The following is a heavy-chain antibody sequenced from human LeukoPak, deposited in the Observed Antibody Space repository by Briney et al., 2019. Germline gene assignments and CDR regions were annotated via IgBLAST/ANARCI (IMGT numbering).Heavy chain of an antibody. D-gene: IGHD3-16*01. Sequence: GGSLRLSCAASGFTFSAYGMHWVRQAPGKGPEWLAFERYDGSNKYYADSVKGRFTISRDYSRNMLYLQMDSLRAEDTAVYYCAKDWGQYYDYVWGSPDWWSQGTLVTVSS. CDR2: ERYDGSNK. V-gene: IGHV3-30*02. CDR3: AKDWGQYYDYVWGSPDW. J-gene: IGHJ4*02. CDR1: GFTFSAYG.